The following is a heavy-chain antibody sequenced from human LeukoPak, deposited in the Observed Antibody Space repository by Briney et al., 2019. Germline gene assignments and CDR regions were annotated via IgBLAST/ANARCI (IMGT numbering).Heavy chain of an antibody. D-gene: IGHD1-1*01. CDR3: ANWGTMGY. J-gene: IGHJ4*02. Sequence: GGSLRLSCAASGFTLSSHAMSWVRQAPGKGLEWVSAISGSTYNADSVKGRFTISRDNSKNTLYLQMTSLRVEDTAIYYCANWGTMGYWGQGTRVTVSS. V-gene: IGHV3-23*01. CDR1: GFTLSSHA. CDR2: ISGST.